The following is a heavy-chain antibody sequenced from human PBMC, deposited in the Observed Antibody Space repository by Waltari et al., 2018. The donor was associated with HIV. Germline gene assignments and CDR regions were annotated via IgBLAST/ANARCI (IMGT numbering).Heavy chain of an antibody. J-gene: IGHJ5*02. D-gene: IGHD6-19*01. CDR1: GVRFSDYN. CDR3: ARGPSSGWSWFDP. V-gene: IGHV3-21*01. Sequence: EVRLLESGGGLVRPGGSLRLSCAASGVRFSDYNMNWVRQGPGKGLECVASIGSLQDFIHYADSVKGRFTVSRDNAKNSLYLQMNSLTAEDTAVYYCARGPSSGWSWFDPWGQGTLVTVSS. CDR2: IGSLQDFI.